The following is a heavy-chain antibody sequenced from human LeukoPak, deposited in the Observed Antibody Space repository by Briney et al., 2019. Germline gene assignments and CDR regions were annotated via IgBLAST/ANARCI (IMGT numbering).Heavy chain of an antibody. J-gene: IGHJ3*01. D-gene: IGHD3-3*01. CDR3: ARPFGSKNAFDV. CDR2: IYYTGNT. CDR1: GGSINSYY. V-gene: IGHV4-59*08. Sequence: PSETLSLTCTVSGGSINSYYWSWIRQPPGKGLEWIGNIYYTGNTNYNPSLKSRVSISLDTSRNQFFLNLSSVTAADTAVYYCARPFGSKNAFDVWGQGTVVTVSS.